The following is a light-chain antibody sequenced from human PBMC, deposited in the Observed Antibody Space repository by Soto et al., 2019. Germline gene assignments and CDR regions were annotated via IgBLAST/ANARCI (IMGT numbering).Light chain of an antibody. J-gene: IGKJ4*01. CDR2: RAS. Sequence: ETGMTKSPATLSLSPEEIATLSCRASQSVSTNLAWYQQKPGQAPRLLIYRASTRATGIPARFSGSGSGTEFTLTISSLQSEDSAVYYCHQYNNWPPFFGGGTKVDI. CDR3: HQYNNWPPF. V-gene: IGKV3-15*01. CDR1: QSVSTN.